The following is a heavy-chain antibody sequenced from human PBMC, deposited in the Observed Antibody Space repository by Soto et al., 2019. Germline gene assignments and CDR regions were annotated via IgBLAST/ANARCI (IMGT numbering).Heavy chain of an antibody. CDR1: GGSIRSYY. D-gene: IGHD1-26*01. Sequence: PSETLSLTCTVFGGSIRSYYWSWVRRPPGKGLEWIGYVYNSGSTTYSPSFKSRVTISADTSRNQFSLKLTSVTAADTAVYYCARESGGSYDAFDIWGQGTMVTVSS. CDR2: VYNSGST. CDR3: ARESGGSYDAFDI. V-gene: IGHV4-59*01. J-gene: IGHJ3*02.